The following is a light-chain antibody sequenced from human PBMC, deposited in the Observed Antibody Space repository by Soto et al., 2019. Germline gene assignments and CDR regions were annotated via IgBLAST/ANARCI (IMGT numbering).Light chain of an antibody. V-gene: IGKV3-20*01. J-gene: IGKJ1*01. Sequence: ELVLTQSPGTLSLSPGERATLSCRASQSVRSNFLAWYQQKPVQAPRLRSYGASSRDTGIPDRVSGSGSGTDVTLTISRLETEDFAVYYCQQYGSSPWTFGQGTKVDIK. CDR3: QQYGSSPWT. CDR2: GAS. CDR1: QSVRSNF.